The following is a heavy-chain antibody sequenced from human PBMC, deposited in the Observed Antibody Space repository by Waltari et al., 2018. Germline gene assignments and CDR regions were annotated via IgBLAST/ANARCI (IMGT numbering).Heavy chain of an antibody. D-gene: IGHD3-10*01. Sequence: DVKMVESGGVLVQPEGSLRRYCTGSGFTFNKYWMHWVRQAPGKGPEWISHINFDGSDTDYADSVRGRFTISRDNVKRTLFLQMNSLRVDDTAVYFCARVTLLRGAHWGQGTLVTVSS. V-gene: IGHV3-74*01. CDR3: ARVTLLRGAH. CDR1: GFTFNKYW. CDR2: INFDGSDT. J-gene: IGHJ1*01.